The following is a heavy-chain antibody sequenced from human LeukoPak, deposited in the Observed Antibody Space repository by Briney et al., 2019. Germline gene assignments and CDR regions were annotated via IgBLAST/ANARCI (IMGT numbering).Heavy chain of an antibody. CDR1: GFPFSSYA. V-gene: IGHV3-23*01. Sequence: GGSLRLSCAASGFPFSSYAMSWVRQAPGKGLEWVSAISGNGGSTYYADYVKGRFTISRDNSKSTLSLQMNSLRAEDTAIYYCATYRQVLLPFEPWGQGTLVTVSS. CDR2: ISGNGGST. D-gene: IGHD2-8*02. CDR3: ATYRQVLLPFEP. J-gene: IGHJ5*02.